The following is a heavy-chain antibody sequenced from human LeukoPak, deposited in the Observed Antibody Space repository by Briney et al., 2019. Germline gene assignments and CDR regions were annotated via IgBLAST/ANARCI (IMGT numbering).Heavy chain of an antibody. V-gene: IGHV4-34*01. CDR2: INHSGST. CDR1: GGSFSGYY. J-gene: IGHJ5*02. D-gene: IGHD2-2*02. CDR3: AREIPDIVVVPAAIGWFDP. Sequence: SETLSLTXAVYGGSFSGYYWSWICQPPGKGLEWIGEINHSGSTNYNPSLKSRVTISVDTSKNQFSLKLSSVTSADTAVYYCAREIPDIVVVPAAIGWFDPWGQGTLVTVSS.